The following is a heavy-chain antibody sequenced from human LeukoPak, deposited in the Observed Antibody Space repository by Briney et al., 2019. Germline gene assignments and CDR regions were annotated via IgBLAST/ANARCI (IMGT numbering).Heavy chain of an antibody. CDR1: GYTFTSFH. J-gene: IGHJ4*02. V-gene: IGHV1-18*01. D-gene: IGHD5-18*01. CDR2: INTYNGNT. Sequence: GASVKVSCETSGYTFTSFHITWVRQAPGQGLELMGWINTYNGNTNYAQNLQDRVTMTTNTSTRTAYMELSSLRSEDTAVYYCARDRVDTAMAFDYWGQGTLVTVSS. CDR3: ARDRVDTAMAFDY.